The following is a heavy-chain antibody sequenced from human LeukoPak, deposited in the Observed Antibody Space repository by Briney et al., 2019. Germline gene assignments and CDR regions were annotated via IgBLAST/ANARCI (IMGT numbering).Heavy chain of an antibody. V-gene: IGHV4-59*01. J-gene: IGHJ4*02. D-gene: IGHD3-3*01. CDR2: IYYSGST. CDR3: ARVLRDFWSGYYTDSLFDY. CDR1: GGSISSYY. Sequence: SETLSLTCTVSGGSISSYYWRWIRQPPGKGLEWIGYIYYSGSTNYNPSLKSRVTISVDTSKNQFSLKLSSVTAADTAVYYCARVLRDFWSGYYTDSLFDYWGQGTLVTVSS.